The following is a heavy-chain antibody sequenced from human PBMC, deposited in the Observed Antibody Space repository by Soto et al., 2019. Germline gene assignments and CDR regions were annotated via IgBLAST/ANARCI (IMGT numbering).Heavy chain of an antibody. CDR2: IFSNDEK. J-gene: IGHJ5*02. V-gene: IGHV2-26*01. D-gene: IGHD3-10*01. Sequence: QVTLKESGPVLVKPTETLTLTCTVSGFSLSNARMGVSWIRQPPGKALEWLAHIFSNDEKSYSTSLKSRLTIAKXXSXCPXVLTMTNMDPVDTATYYCARSYYYGSRAKMGWFDPWGQGTLVTVSS. CDR3: ARSYYYGSRAKMGWFDP. CDR1: GFSLSNARMG.